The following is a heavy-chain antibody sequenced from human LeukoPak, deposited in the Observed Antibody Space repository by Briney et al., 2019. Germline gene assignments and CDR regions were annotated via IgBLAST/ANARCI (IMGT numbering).Heavy chain of an antibody. D-gene: IGHD3-3*01. CDR3: AKSSGYFDY. V-gene: IGHV3-21*04. CDR2: ISSTSSYI. CDR1: GFTFRSYT. Sequence: PGGSLRLSCAASGFTFRSYTMNWVRQAPGKGLEWVSSISSTSSYIYYADSVKGRFTISRDNSKNTLYLQMNSLRAEDTAVYHCAKSSGYFDYWGQGTLVTVSS. J-gene: IGHJ4*02.